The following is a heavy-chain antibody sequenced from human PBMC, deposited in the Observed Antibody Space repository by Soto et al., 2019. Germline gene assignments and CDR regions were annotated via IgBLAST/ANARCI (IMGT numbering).Heavy chain of an antibody. CDR2: INAGNGNT. D-gene: IGHD3-22*01. Sequence: QIQLMQSGAEVKKPGASVKVSCKASGYTFTSYGIHWVRQAPGQRLEWTGWINAGNGNTKYSEKLQGRVTITRDSSASTAYLELSSLRSEDTAVYYCAGEPNDRSSYYHHYYYGLDVCGQGNTVTVSS. V-gene: IGHV1-3*01. CDR3: AGEPNDRSSYYHHYYYGLDV. J-gene: IGHJ6*02. CDR1: GYTFTSYG.